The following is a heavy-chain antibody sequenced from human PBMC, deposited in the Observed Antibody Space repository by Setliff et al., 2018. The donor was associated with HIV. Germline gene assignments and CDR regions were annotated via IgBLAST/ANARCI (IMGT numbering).Heavy chain of an antibody. J-gene: IGHJ4*02. CDR2: IYYSGST. V-gene: IGHV4-39*07. D-gene: IGHD5-12*01. CDR1: GGSISNSSYY. CDR3: ARIVATITCYDY. Sequence: PSETLSLTCTVSGGSISNSSYYWGWIRQPPGKGLEWIGSIYYSGSTYYNPSLKSRVTISVDTSKNQFSLKLSSVTAADSAVYYCARIVATITCYDYWGQGTLVT.